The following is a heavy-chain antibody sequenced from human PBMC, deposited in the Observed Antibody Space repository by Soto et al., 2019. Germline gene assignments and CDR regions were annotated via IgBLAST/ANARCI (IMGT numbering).Heavy chain of an antibody. D-gene: IGHD3-3*01. CDR1: GFTFTSSA. Sequence: ASVKVSCKASGFTFTSSAVQWVRQARGQRLEWIGWIVVGSGNTNYAQKFQERVTITRDMSTSTAYMELSSLRSEDTAVYYCAAESYDFWSGYYPGPMDVWGQGTTVTLSS. V-gene: IGHV1-58*01. CDR3: AAESYDFWSGYYPGPMDV. J-gene: IGHJ6*02. CDR2: IVVGSGNT.